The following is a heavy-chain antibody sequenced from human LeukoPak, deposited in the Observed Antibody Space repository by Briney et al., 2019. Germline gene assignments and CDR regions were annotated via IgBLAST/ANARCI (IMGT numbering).Heavy chain of an antibody. CDR1: GFTFSSYA. V-gene: IGHV3-23*01. D-gene: IGHD3-3*01. CDR3: AKDVRFLEWLLSIWYFDY. J-gene: IGHJ4*02. CDR2: ISGSGGST. Sequence: GGSLRLSCAASGFTFSSYAVSWVRQAPGKGLEWVSAISGSGGSTYYADSVKGRFTISRDNSKNTLYLQMNSLRAEDTAVYYCAKDVRFLEWLLSIWYFDYWGQGTLVTVSS.